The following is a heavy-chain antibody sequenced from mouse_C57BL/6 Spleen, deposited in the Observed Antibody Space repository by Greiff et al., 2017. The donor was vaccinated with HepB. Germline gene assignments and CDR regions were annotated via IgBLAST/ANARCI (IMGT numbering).Heavy chain of an antibody. CDR3: ARTFHGSYWYFDV. CDR1: GYTFTDYN. J-gene: IGHJ1*03. Sequence: VQLKESGPELVKPGASVKIPCKASGYTFTDYNMDWVKQSHGKSLEWIGDINPNNGGTIYNQKFKGKATLTVDKSSSTAYMELRSLTSEDTAVYYCARTFHGSYWYFDVWGTGTTVTVSS. CDR2: INPNNGGT. D-gene: IGHD1-1*01. V-gene: IGHV1-18*01.